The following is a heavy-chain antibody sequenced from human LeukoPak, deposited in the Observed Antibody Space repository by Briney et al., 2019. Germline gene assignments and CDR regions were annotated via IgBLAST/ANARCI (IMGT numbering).Heavy chain of an antibody. Sequence: GESLRLSCAASGFTFSSYWMHWVRQAPGKGLVWLSRINSDGSSTTYADSVKGRFTISRDNAKNSLYLQMNSLRAEDTAVYYCARDEGSGSYYDFDYWGQGTLVTVSS. CDR2: INSDGSST. J-gene: IGHJ4*02. CDR3: ARDEGSGSYYDFDY. CDR1: GFTFSSYW. V-gene: IGHV3-74*01. D-gene: IGHD3-10*01.